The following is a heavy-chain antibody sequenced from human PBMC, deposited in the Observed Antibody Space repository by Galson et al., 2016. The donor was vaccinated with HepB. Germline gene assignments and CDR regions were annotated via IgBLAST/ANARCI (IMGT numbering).Heavy chain of an antibody. V-gene: IGHV4-39*02. Sequence: ETLSLTCSVFGDSIISTSYHWGWIRQPPGKGLEWIGSIYYSGSTYYNPSLKSRVTISVDTSKNHFSLKVSSVTAADTAVYYCARLFYYESGGYLHWGQGALVTVSS. CDR3: ARLFYYESGGYLH. D-gene: IGHD3-22*01. CDR2: IYYSGST. CDR1: GDSIISTSYH. J-gene: IGHJ4*02.